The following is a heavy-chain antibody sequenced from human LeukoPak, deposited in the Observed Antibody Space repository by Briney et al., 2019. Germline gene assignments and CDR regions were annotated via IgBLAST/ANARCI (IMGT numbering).Heavy chain of an antibody. V-gene: IGHV1-18*01. CDR2: MSTKNGNT. J-gene: IGHJ4*02. D-gene: IGHD4-17*01. CDR3: ARDWNPYADSASCFYY. Sequence: GGSLRVSCTASGYTFTNYGMSWVRQAPGKGLEWMGWMSTKNGNTNYAETLKGRVTMTTDTSTSTPYMNLRSLRSDDTAFYYCARDWNPYADSASCFYYWGQVTLVSFSS. CDR1: GYTFTNYG.